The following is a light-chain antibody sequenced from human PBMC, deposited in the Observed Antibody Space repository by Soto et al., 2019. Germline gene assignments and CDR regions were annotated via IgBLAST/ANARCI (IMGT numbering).Light chain of an antibody. J-gene: IGKJ4*01. V-gene: IGKV3-11*01. CDR2: DAS. CDR3: QQRSNWPQVT. CDR1: QSVSSY. Sequence: EIVLTQSPATLSLSPGERATLSCRASQSVSSYLAWYQQKPGQAPRLLIYDASNRATGIPARFSGSGSGTDFTITISSLEPEDFAVYYCQQRSNWPQVTFGGGTTVEIK.